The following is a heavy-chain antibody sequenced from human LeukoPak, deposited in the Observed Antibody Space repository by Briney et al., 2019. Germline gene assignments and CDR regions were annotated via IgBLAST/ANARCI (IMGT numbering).Heavy chain of an antibody. Sequence: PGGSLRLSCAASGFTFSSYSMNWVRQAPGKGLEWVSGINWNGGSTGYADSVKGRFTISRDNAKNPLYLQMNSLRAEDTALYHCARDREALRDGAFDIWGQGTMVTVSS. CDR2: INWNGGST. V-gene: IGHV3-20*01. D-gene: IGHD1-26*01. CDR1: GFTFSSYS. CDR3: ARDREALRDGAFDI. J-gene: IGHJ3*02.